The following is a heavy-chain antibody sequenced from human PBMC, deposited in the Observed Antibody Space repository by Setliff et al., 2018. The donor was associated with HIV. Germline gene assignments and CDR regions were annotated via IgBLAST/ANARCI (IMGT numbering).Heavy chain of an antibody. J-gene: IGHJ4*02. CDR2: LSTSGDST. CDR3: AKDNTWIPNGFDY. Sequence: PGGSLRLSCAASGFTFNNYAMSWVRQAPGKGLEWVSALSTSGDSTYYADSVKGRFTISRDNSKNTLYLQMNRLRAEDTAVYYCAKDNTWIPNGFDYWGQGTLVTVSS. V-gene: IGHV3-23*01. D-gene: IGHD5-18*01. CDR1: GFTFNNYA.